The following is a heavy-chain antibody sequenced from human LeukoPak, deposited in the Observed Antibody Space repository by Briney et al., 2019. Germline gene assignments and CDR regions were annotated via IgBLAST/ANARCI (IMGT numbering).Heavy chain of an antibody. D-gene: IGHD1-1*01. Sequence: ASVTVSCTASVYTFTDYYMHWVRQAPGPGLEWMGWINPNSGTNYAQKFQGRVTMTRDTSISTAYMELTRLTSDDTAVYYCARNRWMDYWGQGTLVTVSS. CDR1: VYTFTDYY. CDR2: INPNSGT. J-gene: IGHJ4*02. V-gene: IGHV1-2*02. CDR3: ARNRWMDY.